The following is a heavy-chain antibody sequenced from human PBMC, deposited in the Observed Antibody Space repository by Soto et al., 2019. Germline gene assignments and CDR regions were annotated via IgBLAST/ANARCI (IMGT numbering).Heavy chain of an antibody. D-gene: IGHD5-12*01. J-gene: IGHJ4*02. CDR1: GGTFSSYT. V-gene: IGHV1-69*02. Sequence: QVQLVQSGAEVKKPGSSVKVSCKASGGTFSSYTISWVRQAPGQGLEWMGRIIPILGIANYAQKFQGRVTITADKSTSTAYMELSSLRSEDTAVYYCARGTEWLRVGPIDYWGQGTLVTVSS. CDR2: IIPILGIA. CDR3: ARGTEWLRVGPIDY.